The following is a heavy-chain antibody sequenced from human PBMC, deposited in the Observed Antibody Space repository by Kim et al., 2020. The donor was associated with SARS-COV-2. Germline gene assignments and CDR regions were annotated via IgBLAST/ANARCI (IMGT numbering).Heavy chain of an antibody. CDR3: ARHETFPYCTNGVCTTPLHDY. CDR2: IDPSDSYT. V-gene: IGHV5-10-1*01. Sequence: GESLKISCKGSGYSFTSYWISWVRQMPGKGLEWMGSIDPSDSYTNYSPSFQGHVTISADKSISTAYLQWSSLKASDTAMYYCARHETFPYCTNGVCTTPLHDYWGQGTLVTVSS. J-gene: IGHJ4*02. D-gene: IGHD2-8*01. CDR1: GYSFTSYW.